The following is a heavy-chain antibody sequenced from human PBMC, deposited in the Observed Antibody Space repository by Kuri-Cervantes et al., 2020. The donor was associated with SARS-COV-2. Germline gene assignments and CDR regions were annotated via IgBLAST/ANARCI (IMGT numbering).Heavy chain of an antibody. J-gene: IGHJ6*03. Sequence: GGSLRLSCGASGFSLTDYAIHWVRQAPGKGLEWVSVIWYEGKNEYYAGSVKGRFNISRDTSKNTVSLHMNSLRAEDTAMYYCATGAANSYMDVWGRGTTVTVSS. CDR2: IWYEGKNE. D-gene: IGHD3-10*01. V-gene: IGHV3-33*08. CDR1: GFSLTDYA. CDR3: ATGAANSYMDV.